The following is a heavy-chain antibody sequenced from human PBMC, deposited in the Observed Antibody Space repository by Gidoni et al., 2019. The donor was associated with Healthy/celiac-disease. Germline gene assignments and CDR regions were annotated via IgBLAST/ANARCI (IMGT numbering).Heavy chain of an antibody. CDR1: GFPFSSYA. Sequence: EVQLLESGGGLVQPGGSLRLSCAASGFPFSSYAMSWVRQAPGKGLGWVSAISGSGGSTYDADSVKGRFTISRDNSKNTLYLQMNSLRAEDTAVYYCAKSDVVVPAASFDYWGQGTLVTVSS. CDR3: AKSDVVVPAASFDY. CDR2: ISGSGGST. J-gene: IGHJ4*02. D-gene: IGHD2-2*01. V-gene: IGHV3-23*01.